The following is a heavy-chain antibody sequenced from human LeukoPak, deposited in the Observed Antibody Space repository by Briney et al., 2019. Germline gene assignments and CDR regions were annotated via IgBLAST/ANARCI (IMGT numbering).Heavy chain of an antibody. V-gene: IGHV3-11*01. J-gene: IGHJ6*02. Sequence: GGSLRLSCAASGFTFSDYYMSWIRQAPGKGLEWVSYISSSGSTIYYADSVKGRSTISRDNAKNSLYLQMNSLRAEDTAVYYCARGGGYSYDRTRYYYYGMDVWGQGTTVTVSS. D-gene: IGHD5-18*01. CDR2: ISSSGSTI. CDR3: ARGGGYSYDRTRYYYYGMDV. CDR1: GFTFSDYY.